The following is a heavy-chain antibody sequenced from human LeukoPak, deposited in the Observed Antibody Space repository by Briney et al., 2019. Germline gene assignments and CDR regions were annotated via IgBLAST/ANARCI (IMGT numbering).Heavy chain of an antibody. CDR1: GFTFSTYT. D-gene: IGHD3-22*01. V-gene: IGHV3-48*02. J-gene: IGHJ4*02. CDR3: ASHYDTSGYHYFDF. CDR2: ISSSSRTL. Sequence: GGSLRLSCAASGFTFSTYTMNWVRQAPGKGLEWVSSISSSSRTLYYADSVKGRFTISRDNAKNSLYLQMNSLRDEDTAVYYCASHYDTSGYHYFDFWGQGTLVTVSS.